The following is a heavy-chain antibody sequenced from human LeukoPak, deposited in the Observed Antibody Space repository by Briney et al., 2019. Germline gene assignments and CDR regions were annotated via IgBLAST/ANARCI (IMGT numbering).Heavy chain of an antibody. CDR3: ARVYYDFWSGYEYDAFDI. CDR2: ISAYNGNT. V-gene: IGHV1-18*01. J-gene: IGHJ3*02. CDR1: GGTFSNYG. D-gene: IGHD3-3*01. Sequence: ASVKVSCKASGGTFSNYGISWVRQAPGQGLEWMGWISAYNGNTNYAQKLQGRVTMTTDTSTSTAYMELRSLRSDDTAVYYCARVYYDFWSGYEYDAFDIWGQGTMVTVSS.